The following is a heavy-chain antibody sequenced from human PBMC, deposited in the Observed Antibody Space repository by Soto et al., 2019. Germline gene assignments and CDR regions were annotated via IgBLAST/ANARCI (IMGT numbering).Heavy chain of an antibody. CDR2: IYYSGIT. V-gene: IGHV4-39*01. CDR1: GGSISSSSYY. J-gene: IGHJ4*02. D-gene: IGHD6-19*01. Sequence: QLQLQESGPGLVKPSETLSLTCTVSGGSISSSSYYWGWIRQPPGKGLEWIGSIYYSGITYYNPSLKSRVPITVDTSKNRFSLKLSSVTAADTAVYCCERHGYAWLVDYWGQGTMVTVSS. CDR3: ERHGYAWLVDY.